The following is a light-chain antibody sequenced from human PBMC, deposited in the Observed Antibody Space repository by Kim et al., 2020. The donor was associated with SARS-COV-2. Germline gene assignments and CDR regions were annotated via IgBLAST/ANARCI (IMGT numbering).Light chain of an antibody. CDR2: DAS. V-gene: IGKV1-5*01. Sequence: SVGGGGIITCPASQSIGTWLAWYQQRPGKAPKLLIYDASTLETGVPSRFSGRGSGTDFTLTISSLQPDDSATYYCQHYKKLSPEYTFGQGTKLEI. CDR3: QHYKKLSPEYT. CDR1: QSIGTW. J-gene: IGKJ2*01.